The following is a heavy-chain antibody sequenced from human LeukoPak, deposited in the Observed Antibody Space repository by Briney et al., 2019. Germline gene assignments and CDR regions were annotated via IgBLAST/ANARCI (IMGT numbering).Heavy chain of an antibody. D-gene: IGHD3/OR15-3a*01. J-gene: IGHJ5*02. V-gene: IGHV1-18*04. CDR1: GYSFTDYD. CDR2: IVNDNGKT. Sequence: GASVKVTCKASGYSFTDYDISWVRQAPGQGLEWLGWIVNDNGKTHYAQKFQDRVTMTSDTSTSSVYLELRSLRSDDTAIYYCARVGGRKDMLTGYFTSLDWFDPWGQGTQVTVSS. CDR3: ARVGGRKDMLTGYFTSLDWFDP.